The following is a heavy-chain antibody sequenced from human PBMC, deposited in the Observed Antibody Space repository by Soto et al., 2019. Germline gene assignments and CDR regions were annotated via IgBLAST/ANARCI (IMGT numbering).Heavy chain of an antibody. D-gene: IGHD5-12*01. CDR3: ARRRDGYNWVDY. Sequence: SETLSLTCAVSGGSISSGGYSWSWIRQPPGKGLEWIGYIYHSGSTYYNPSLKSRVTISVDTSKNQFSLKLSSVTAADTAVYYCARRRDGYNWVDYWGQGTLVTVSS. CDR2: IYHSGST. V-gene: IGHV4-30-2*03. J-gene: IGHJ4*02. CDR1: GGSISSGGYS.